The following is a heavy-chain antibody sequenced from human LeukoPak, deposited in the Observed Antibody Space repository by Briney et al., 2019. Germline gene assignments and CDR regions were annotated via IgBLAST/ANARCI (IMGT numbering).Heavy chain of an antibody. CDR1: GGSISSSSYY. Sequence: PSETLSLTCTVSGGSISSSSYYWGWIRQPPGKGLEWIGSIYHSGSTYYNPSLKSRVTISVDTSKNQFSLKLSSVTAADTAVYYCAREFRSSGFDYWGQGTLVTVSS. CDR3: AREFRSSGFDY. D-gene: IGHD6-6*01. V-gene: IGHV4-39*02. CDR2: IYHSGST. J-gene: IGHJ4*02.